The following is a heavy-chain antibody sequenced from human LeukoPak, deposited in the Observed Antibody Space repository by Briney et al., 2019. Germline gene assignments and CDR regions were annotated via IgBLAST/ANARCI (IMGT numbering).Heavy chain of an antibody. D-gene: IGHD6-13*01. CDR2: IYYSGST. CDR1: GGSISSGGYY. V-gene: IGHV4-31*03. Sequence: SETLSLTCTVSGGSISSGGYYWSWIRQHPGKGLEWIGYIYYSGSTYYNPSLKSRVTISVDTSKNQFSLKLSSVTAADTAVYYCARGYSSSWYGYYYYHMDVWGKGTTVTVSS. CDR3: ARGYSSSWYGYYYYHMDV. J-gene: IGHJ6*03.